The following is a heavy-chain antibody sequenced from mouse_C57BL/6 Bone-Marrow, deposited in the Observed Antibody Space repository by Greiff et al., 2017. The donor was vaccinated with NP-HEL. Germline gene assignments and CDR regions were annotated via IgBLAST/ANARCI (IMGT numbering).Heavy chain of an antibody. D-gene: IGHD1-1*01. J-gene: IGHJ1*03. CDR1: GYSFTDYN. Sequence: QLQESGPELVKPGASVKISCKASGYSFTDYNMNWVKQSNGKSLEWIGVINPNYGTTSYNQKFKGKATLTVDQSSSTAYMQLNSLTSEDSAVYYCAYYYGSFYWYFDVWGTGTTVTVSS. CDR3: AYYYGSFYWYFDV. V-gene: IGHV1-39*01. CDR2: INPNYGTT.